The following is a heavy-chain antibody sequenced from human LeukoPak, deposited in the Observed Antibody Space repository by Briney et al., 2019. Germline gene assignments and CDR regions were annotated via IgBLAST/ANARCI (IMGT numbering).Heavy chain of an antibody. D-gene: IGHD3-10*01. CDR1: GYTFTSYG. Sequence: GASVKVSCKASGYTFTSYGISWVRQAPGQGLEWMGWINPNSGGTNYAQKFQGRVTMTRDTSISTAYMELSRLRSDDTAVYYCARGSMVRGVRDFDYWGQGTLVTVSS. V-gene: IGHV1-2*02. CDR2: INPNSGGT. CDR3: ARGSMVRGVRDFDY. J-gene: IGHJ4*02.